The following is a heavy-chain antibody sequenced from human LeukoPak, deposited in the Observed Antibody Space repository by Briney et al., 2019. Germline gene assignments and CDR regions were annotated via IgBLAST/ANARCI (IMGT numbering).Heavy chain of an antibody. Sequence: GGSLRLSCSASGFTFSSSAMHWVRQAPGKGLEYVSAIVSNGGSTYYADSVKGRFTISRDNSKNTLYLQMSSLRAEDAAVYYCGKPSGYSGYGYFFDYWGQGTLVTVSS. D-gene: IGHD5-12*01. CDR3: GKPSGYSGYGYFFDY. CDR1: GFTFSSSA. V-gene: IGHV3-64D*06. CDR2: IVSNGGST. J-gene: IGHJ4*02.